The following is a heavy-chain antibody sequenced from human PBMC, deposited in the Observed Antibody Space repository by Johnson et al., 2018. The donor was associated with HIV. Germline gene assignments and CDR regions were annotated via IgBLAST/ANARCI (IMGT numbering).Heavy chain of an antibody. D-gene: IGHD6-13*01. V-gene: IGHV3-15*01. CDR2: IKSKTDGGTT. J-gene: IGHJ3*02. CDR1: GFTFSNAW. Sequence: VQLVESGGGLVKPGGSLRLSCAASGFTFSNAWMSWVRQAPGKGLEWVGRIKSKTDGGTTDYAAPVKGRFTISRDDSKNTLYLQMNSLKTEDTAVYYCTTDQAAAAGKRAPRFDAFDIWGQGTMVTVAS. CDR3: TTDQAAAAGKRAPRFDAFDI.